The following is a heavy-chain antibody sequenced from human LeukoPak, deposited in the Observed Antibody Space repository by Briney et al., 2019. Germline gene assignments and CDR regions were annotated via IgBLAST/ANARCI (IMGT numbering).Heavy chain of an antibody. Sequence: GGPPKLSHAASGFTSSGYSTNWGRQPPRKGHERGSTITGSRDYIYYAEPVQGRFNISRDNAKNSLYLQMNSLRVEDTAVYYCAKTYGSLYYYGMDVWGQGTTVAVSS. D-gene: IGHD3-10*01. CDR1: GFTSSGYS. V-gene: IGHV3-21*01. CDR2: ITGSRDYI. J-gene: IGHJ6*02. CDR3: AKTYGSLYYYGMDV.